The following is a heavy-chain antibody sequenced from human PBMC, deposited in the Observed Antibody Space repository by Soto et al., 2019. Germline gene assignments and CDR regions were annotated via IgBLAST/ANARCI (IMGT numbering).Heavy chain of an antibody. CDR3: AGGGGELGGYYYGRDV. J-gene: IGHJ6*02. V-gene: IGHV5-10-1*01. D-gene: IGHD3-16*01. CDR1: GYSFTSYW. CDR2: IDPSDSYT. Sequence: GESLKISCKGSGYSFTSYWIYWVRQMPGKGLEWMGRIDPSDSYTNYSPSFQGHVAISADKSISTTYLQWSSLKASDTAMYYWAGGGGELGGYYYGRDVGGQGTSAPVPS.